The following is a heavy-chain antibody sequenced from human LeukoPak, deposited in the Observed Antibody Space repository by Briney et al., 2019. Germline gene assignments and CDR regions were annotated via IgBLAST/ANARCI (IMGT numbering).Heavy chain of an antibody. V-gene: IGHV3-7*01. CDR1: GFTFSSYA. J-gene: IGHJ4*02. CDR2: IKQDGSEK. D-gene: IGHD6-13*01. CDR3: ARGRSSSGY. Sequence: GGSLRLSCAASGFTFSSYALSWVRQAPGKGLEWVANIKQDGSEKYYVDSVKGRFTIPRDNAKNSLYLQMNSLRAGDTAVYYCARGRSSSGYWGQGTLVTVSS.